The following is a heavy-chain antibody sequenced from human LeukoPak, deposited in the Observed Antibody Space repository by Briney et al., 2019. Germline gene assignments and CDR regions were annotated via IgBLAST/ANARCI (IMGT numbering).Heavy chain of an antibody. Sequence: ASVKVSCKASGYTFTSYDINWVRQATGQGLEWMGWMNPNSGNTGYAQKFQGRVTMTRHTSITTAYMELSSLTSEDTALYYCARSLVPFAVHDTPIYFDYWGPRTLVTVSS. D-gene: IGHD2-2*01. CDR2: MNPNSGNT. J-gene: IGHJ4*02. CDR1: GYTFTSYD. V-gene: IGHV1-8*01. CDR3: ARSLVPFAVHDTPIYFDY.